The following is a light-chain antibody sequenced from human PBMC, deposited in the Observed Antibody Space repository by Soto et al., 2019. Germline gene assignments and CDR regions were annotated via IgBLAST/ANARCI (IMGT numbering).Light chain of an antibody. CDR2: DVF. CDR3: QHYQGGHPIA. CDR1: QSVSARL. V-gene: IGKV3-20*01. Sequence: EIVLTQSPDTLSLSPGDSATLSCRASQSVSARLAWYKHKPGQPPRLLISDVFNRASGVAERFSGSGSETDFTLIIRRLEPEDSALYYCQHYQGGHPIAFXQGTRMEIK. J-gene: IGKJ5*01.